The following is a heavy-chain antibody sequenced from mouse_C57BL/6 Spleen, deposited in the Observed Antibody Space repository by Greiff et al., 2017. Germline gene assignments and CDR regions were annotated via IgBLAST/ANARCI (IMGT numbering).Heavy chain of an antibody. CDR2: ISYSVSP. V-gene: IGHV3-1*01. D-gene: IGHD2-4*01. CDR3: ARGDYDYRCAY. Sequence: EVQLQQSGPGMVKPSQSLSLTCTVTGYSITSGYDWHWIRHFPGNKLEWMGYISYSVSPNYNPSLKSRISITHDTSKNHVYLKLKSVTTEDTATYYCARGDYDYRCAYWGQGTLVTVSA. CDR1: GYSITSGYD. J-gene: IGHJ3*01.